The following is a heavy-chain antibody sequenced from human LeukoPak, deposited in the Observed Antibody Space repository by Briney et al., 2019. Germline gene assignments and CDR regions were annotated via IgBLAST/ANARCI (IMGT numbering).Heavy chain of an antibody. V-gene: IGHV4-38-2*01. CDR3: ARGPPAYNWNDGGYFDN. Sequence: PSETLSLTCAVSGYSISSGYYWGWIRQPPGKGLEWIGSIYHSGSTYYNPSLKSRVTISVDTSKNQFSLKLSSVTAADTAVYYCARGPPAYNWNDGGYFDNWGQGTLVTVSS. CDR2: IYHSGST. D-gene: IGHD1-20*01. CDR1: GYSISSGYY. J-gene: IGHJ4*02.